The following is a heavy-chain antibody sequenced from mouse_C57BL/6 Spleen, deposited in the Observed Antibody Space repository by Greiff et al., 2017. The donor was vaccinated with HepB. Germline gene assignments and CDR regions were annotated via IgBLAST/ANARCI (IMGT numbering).Heavy chain of an antibody. V-gene: IGHV1-22*01. CDR2: INPNNGGT. D-gene: IGHD4-1*01. CDR1: GYTFTDYN. J-gene: IGHJ3*01. CDR3: ARAGTWTWFAY. Sequence: EVQLQESGPELVKPGASVKMSCKASGYTFTDYNMHWVKQSHGKSLEWIGYINPNNGGTSYNQKFKGKATLTVNKSSSTAYMELRSLTSEDSAVYYCARAGTWTWFAYWGQGTLVTVSA.